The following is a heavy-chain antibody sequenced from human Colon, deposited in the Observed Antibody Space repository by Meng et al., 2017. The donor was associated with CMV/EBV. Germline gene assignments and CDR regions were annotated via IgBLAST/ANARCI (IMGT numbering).Heavy chain of an antibody. J-gene: IGHJ5*02. CDR3: ARVIWAARSFDP. D-gene: IGHD6-6*01. Sequence: SETLSLTCTVSGGSISSGSYYWTWIRQYPGKGLEWIGYIFYSGSTHYNPSLKTRVTISVDTSKNQFSLNLSSVTAADTALYYCARVIWAARSFDPWGQGTLVTVSS. CDR1: GGSISSGSYY. CDR2: IFYSGST. V-gene: IGHV4-31*03.